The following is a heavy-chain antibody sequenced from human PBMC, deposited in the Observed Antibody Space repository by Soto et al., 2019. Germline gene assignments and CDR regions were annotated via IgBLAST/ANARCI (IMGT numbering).Heavy chain of an antibody. CDR1: GYSISSGHS. CDR2: IFHTGST. D-gene: IGHD6-13*01. J-gene: IGHJ5*02. V-gene: IGHV4-38-2*01. Sequence: PSETLSLTCAVSGYSISSGHSWGWIRQPPGKGLEWIGSIFHTGSTYYNPSLKSRVTLSVDTSKNQFSLKLSSVTAADTAVYYCARWGFGWSSSFSWFDPWGQGTLVTVSS. CDR3: ARWGFGWSSSFSWFDP.